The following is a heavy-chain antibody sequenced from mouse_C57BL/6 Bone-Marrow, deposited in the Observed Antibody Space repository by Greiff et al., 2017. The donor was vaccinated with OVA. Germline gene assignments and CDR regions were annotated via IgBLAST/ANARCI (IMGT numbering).Heavy chain of an antibody. CDR3: AREGIYYYGSSYGFAY. CDR1: GYTFTDYY. D-gene: IGHD1-1*01. CDR2: IYPGSGNT. Sequence: VQLQQSGAELVRPGASVKLSCKASGYTFTDYYINWVKQRPGQGLEWIARIYPGSGNTYYNEKFKGKATLTAEKSSSTAYMQLSSLTSEDSAVYFCAREGIYYYGSSYGFAYWGQGTLVTVSA. J-gene: IGHJ3*01. V-gene: IGHV1-76*01.